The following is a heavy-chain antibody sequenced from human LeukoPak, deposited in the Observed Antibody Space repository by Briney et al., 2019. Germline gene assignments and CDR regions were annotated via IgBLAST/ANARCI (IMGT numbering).Heavy chain of an antibody. J-gene: IGHJ1*01. CDR1: GYTFTSYD. D-gene: IGHD5-18*01. CDR3: AREGYSYGRRFEYFQH. V-gene: IGHV1-2*02. Sequence: ASVKVSCKASGYTFTSYDINWVRQATGQGLEWMGWMNPNSGGTNYAQKFQGRVTMTRDTSISTAYMELSRLRSDDTAVYYCAREGYSYGRRFEYFQHWGQGTLVTVSS. CDR2: MNPNSGGT.